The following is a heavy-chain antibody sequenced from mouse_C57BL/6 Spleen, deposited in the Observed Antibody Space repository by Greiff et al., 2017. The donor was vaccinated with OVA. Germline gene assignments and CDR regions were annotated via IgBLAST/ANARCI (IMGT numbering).Heavy chain of an antibody. D-gene: IGHD1-1*01. Sequence: VQLQQSGAELVKPGASVKLSCTASGYAFSSYWMNWVKQRPGKGLEWIGQIYPGDGATNYNGTFKGKATLTADKSSSTAYMQLSSLTSEDSAVYICARGGRSYGSYWYFDVWGTGTTVTVSS. V-gene: IGHV1-80*01. CDR2: IYPGDGAT. J-gene: IGHJ1*03. CDR1: GYAFSSYW. CDR3: ARGGRSYGSYWYFDV.